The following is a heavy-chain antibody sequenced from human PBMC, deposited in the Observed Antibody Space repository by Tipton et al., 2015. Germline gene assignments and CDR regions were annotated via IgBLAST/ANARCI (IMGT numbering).Heavy chain of an antibody. CDR3: ARSRYTVTTDS. D-gene: IGHD4-17*01. V-gene: IGHV3-74*01. Sequence: SLRLSCAASGFTFSIYWMHWVRQAPGKGLVWVSRINSDGSSTNYADSVKGRFTISRDNAKNTLYLQMNSLRAEDTAVYYCARSRYTVTTDSWGQGTLVTVSS. CDR2: INSDGSST. J-gene: IGHJ4*02. CDR1: GFTFSIYW.